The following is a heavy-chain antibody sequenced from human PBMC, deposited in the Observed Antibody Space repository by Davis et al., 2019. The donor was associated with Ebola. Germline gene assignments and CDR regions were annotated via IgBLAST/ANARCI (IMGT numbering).Heavy chain of an antibody. V-gene: IGHV5-51*01. CDR3: AGRGGWSGAFLDY. CDR2: IYPGDSDT. D-gene: IGHD3-3*02. J-gene: IGHJ4*02. CDR1: GYTFTTYW. Sequence: GESLKISCKGSGYTFTTYWIGWVRQMPGKGLEWMGIIYPGDSDTRYRPSFQGQVTISADNSISTAYLQWSSLKASDTAMYYCAGRGGWSGAFLDYWGQGTLVTVSS.